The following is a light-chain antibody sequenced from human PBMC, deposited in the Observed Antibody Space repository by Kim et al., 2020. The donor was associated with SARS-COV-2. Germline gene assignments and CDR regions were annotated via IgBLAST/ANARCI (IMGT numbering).Light chain of an antibody. CDR3: QQRYNWPLT. J-gene: IGKJ4*01. CDR2: EAS. CDR1: QDIRGY. V-gene: IGKV3-11*01. Sequence: EIVLIQSPDTLSLSPGERATLSCRASQDIRGYLAWYQQKLGQPPRLIIYEASNRASGVPARFSGSESGTDFTLTISSLEPEDFAIYYCQQRYNWPLTFGGGTKVDIK.